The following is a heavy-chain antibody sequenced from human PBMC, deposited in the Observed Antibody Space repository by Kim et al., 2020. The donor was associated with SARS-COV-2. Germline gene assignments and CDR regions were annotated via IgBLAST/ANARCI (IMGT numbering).Heavy chain of an antibody. CDR1: GFTFSSYS. CDR2: ISSSSSYI. V-gene: IGHV3-21*01. Sequence: GGSLRLSCAASGFTFSSYSMNWVRQAPGKGLEWVSSISSSSSYIYYADSVKGRFTISRDNAKNSLYLQMNSLRAEDTAVYYCASEGDDFWSGYSFDYWGQGTVVTVSS. CDR3: ASEGDDFWSGYSFDY. J-gene: IGHJ4*02. D-gene: IGHD3-3*01.